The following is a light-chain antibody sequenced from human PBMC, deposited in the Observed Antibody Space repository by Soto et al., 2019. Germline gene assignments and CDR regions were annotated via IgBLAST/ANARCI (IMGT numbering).Light chain of an antibody. CDR3: QQYGSSPPLYT. J-gene: IGKJ2*01. V-gene: IGKV3-20*01. CDR1: QSVSSSY. CDR2: GAS. Sequence: EIVLTQSPGTLSLSPGERATLSCRASQSVSSSYLAWYQQKPGQAPRLLIYGASSRATGIPDRFSGSLSGTDFTLTISRLEPEDFAVYYCQQYGSSPPLYTFGQGTKLEIK.